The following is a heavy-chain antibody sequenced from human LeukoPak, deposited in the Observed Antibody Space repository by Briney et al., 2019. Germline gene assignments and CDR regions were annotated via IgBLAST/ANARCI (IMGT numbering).Heavy chain of an antibody. V-gene: IGHV4-59*01. CDR1: GGSISSYY. CDR3: ARDAPYCSGGSCDRYYYYMDV. D-gene: IGHD2-15*01. Sequence: SETLSLTCTVSGGSISSYYWSWIRQPPGKGLEWIGYIYYSGSTNYNPSPKSRVTISVDTSKNQFSLKLSSVTAADTAVYYCARDAPYCSGGSCDRYYYYMDVWGKGTTVTVSS. J-gene: IGHJ6*03. CDR2: IYYSGST.